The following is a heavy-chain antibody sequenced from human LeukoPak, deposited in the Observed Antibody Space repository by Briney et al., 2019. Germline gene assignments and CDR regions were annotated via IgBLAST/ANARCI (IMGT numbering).Heavy chain of an antibody. D-gene: IGHD3-10*01. V-gene: IGHV5-51*01. J-gene: IGHJ4*02. Sequence: GGSLQISCKGSGSRFTSYWIGWVRQLPGKGLEWMGIIYPGDSDTRYSPSFQGQVTISADKSISTAYLQWSSLKASDTAMYYCARPARGFEVDYFDYWGQGTLVTVSS. CDR3: ARPARGFEVDYFDY. CDR2: IYPGDSDT. CDR1: GSRFTSYW.